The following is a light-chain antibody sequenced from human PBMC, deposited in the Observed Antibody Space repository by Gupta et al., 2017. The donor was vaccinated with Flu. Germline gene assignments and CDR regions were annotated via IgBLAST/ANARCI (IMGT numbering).Light chain of an antibody. CDR2: GNN. V-gene: IGLV1-40*01. Sequence: QSVLTQPPSASGAPGQWVTISCTGSRSNIGAGYDVHWYQQVPGKAPKRLIYGNNNRPSGFADRFSGSKSGTSASLAIAGLQAEDEADYYCQSYDSSLSGSKVFGGGTKLTVL. CDR1: RSNIGAGYD. CDR3: QSYDSSLSGSKV. J-gene: IGLJ3*02.